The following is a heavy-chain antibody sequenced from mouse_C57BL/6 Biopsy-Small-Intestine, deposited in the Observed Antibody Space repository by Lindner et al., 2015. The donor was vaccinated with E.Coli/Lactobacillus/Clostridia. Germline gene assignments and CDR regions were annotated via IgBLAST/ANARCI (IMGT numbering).Heavy chain of an antibody. CDR3: VRGSGPRVIVVKNYDY. Sequence: SVKVSCKASGYNFITFGISWVRQAPGQGLEWMGWISPYNGDTSYAEKFQGRVAMTADTSTRTVYMELRSLRFDDTAVYYCVRGSGPRVIVVKNYDYWGQGTLVTVSS. J-gene: IGHJ4*01. CDR2: ISPYNGDT. D-gene: IGHD2-4*01. V-gene: IGHV1-84*02. CDR1: GYNFITFG.